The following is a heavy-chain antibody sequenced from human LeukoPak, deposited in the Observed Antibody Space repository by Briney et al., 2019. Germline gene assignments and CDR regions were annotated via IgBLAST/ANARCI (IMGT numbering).Heavy chain of an antibody. CDR3: ARVQRVKFPLKYYFDY. Sequence: ASVKVSCKASGYTFTSYGISWVRQAPGQGLGWMGWISGYNGNTNYAQKLQGRVTMTTDTSTSTAYMELRSLRSDDTAVYYCARVQRVKFPLKYYFDYWGQGTLVTVSS. J-gene: IGHJ4*02. CDR1: GYTFTSYG. D-gene: IGHD3-10*01. V-gene: IGHV1-18*01. CDR2: ISGYNGNT.